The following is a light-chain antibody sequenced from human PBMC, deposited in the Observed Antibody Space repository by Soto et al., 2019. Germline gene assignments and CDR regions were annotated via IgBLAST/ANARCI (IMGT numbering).Light chain of an antibody. CDR2: DAS. J-gene: IGKJ4*01. CDR1: QSVGSK. CDR3: QQYNNWPPLT. V-gene: IGKV3-15*01. Sequence: ETVMTQSPATLSVSPGDRATLSCGASQSVGSKLAWYQKKPGQAPRLLIYDASPRATGISARFSGSGSGTEFTLTISSLQSEDFAVYYCQQYNNWPPLTFGGGTKVEIK.